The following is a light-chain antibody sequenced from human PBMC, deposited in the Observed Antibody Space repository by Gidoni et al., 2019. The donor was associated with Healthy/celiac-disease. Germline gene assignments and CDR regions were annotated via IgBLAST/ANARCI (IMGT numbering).Light chain of an antibody. J-gene: IGKJ4*01. CDR2: DAS. CDR1: QSVSSY. Sequence: EIVWTQSPATLSFSPGERATLSCRASQSVSSYLAWYQQKPGQAPRLLIYDASNRATGIPARFSGSGSGTDFTLTISSLEPEDFAVYYCQQRSNWLSFGGGTKVEIK. V-gene: IGKV3-11*01. CDR3: QQRSNWLS.